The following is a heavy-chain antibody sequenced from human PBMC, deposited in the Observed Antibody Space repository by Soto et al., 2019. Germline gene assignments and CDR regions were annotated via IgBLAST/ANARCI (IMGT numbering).Heavy chain of an antibody. CDR1: GYTFTSYY. J-gene: IGHJ6*02. Sequence: QVQLVQSGAEVKKPGASVKVSCKASGYTFTSYYMHWVRQAPGQGLEWMGIINPSGGSTSYAKKFQGRVTMTRDTSTSTVYMELSSLRSEDTAVYYCARDDFGTSSYYYNYGMDVWGQGTTVTVSS. CDR3: ARDDFGTSSYYYNYGMDV. V-gene: IGHV1-46*01. D-gene: IGHD1-1*01. CDR2: INPSGGST.